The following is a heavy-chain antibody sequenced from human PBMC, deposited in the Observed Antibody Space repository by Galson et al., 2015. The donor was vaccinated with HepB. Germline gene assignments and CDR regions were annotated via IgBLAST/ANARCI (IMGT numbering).Heavy chain of an antibody. CDR3: AKDPYSKSRLAGTLAGFDH. CDR2: ISYDGSNK. CDR1: GFTFSNYG. D-gene: IGHD6-19*01. Sequence: SLRLSCAASGFTFSNYGMHWVRQAPGKGLEWVAVISYDGSNKYYADSVKGRFTISRDNSKNTLYLQMNSLRAEDTALYYCAKDPYSKSRLAGTLAGFDHWGQGTLVTVSS. V-gene: IGHV3-30*18. J-gene: IGHJ4*02.